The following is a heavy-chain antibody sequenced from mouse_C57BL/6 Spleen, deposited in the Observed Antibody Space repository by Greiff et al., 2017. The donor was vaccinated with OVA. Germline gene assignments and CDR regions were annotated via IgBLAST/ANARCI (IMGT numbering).Heavy chain of an antibody. CDR3: ARSGYGNYDYAMDY. Sequence: VQLQQSGPELVKPGASVKISCKASGYTFTDYYMNWVKQSHGKSLEWIGDINPNNGGTSYNQKFKGKATLTVDKSSSTAYMELRSLTSEDSAVYYCARSGYGNYDYAMDYWGQGTSVTVSS. D-gene: IGHD2-1*01. CDR2: INPNNGGT. J-gene: IGHJ4*01. V-gene: IGHV1-26*01. CDR1: GYTFTDYY.